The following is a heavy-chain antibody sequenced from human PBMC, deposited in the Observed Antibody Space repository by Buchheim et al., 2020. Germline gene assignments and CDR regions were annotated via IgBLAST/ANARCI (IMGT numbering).Heavy chain of an antibody. D-gene: IGHD6-6*01. J-gene: IGHJ4*02. V-gene: IGHV3-23*01. CDR1: GFAFRGNA. CDR2: IGSSGGT. CDR3: AKNFVHQLVPDH. Sequence: EVQLLESGGNLVQPGGSLRLSCAASGFAFRGNAMSWVRQAPGKGLQWVSGIGSSGGTYYADSVKGRFIIYKDSSSDILYLQMNNLRVEDSALYYCAKNFVHQLVPDHWGRGT.